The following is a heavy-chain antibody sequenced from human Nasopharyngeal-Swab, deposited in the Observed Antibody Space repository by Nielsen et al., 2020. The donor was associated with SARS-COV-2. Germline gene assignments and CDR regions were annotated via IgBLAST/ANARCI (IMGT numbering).Heavy chain of an antibody. CDR2: IYYSGST. D-gene: IGHD3-3*01. J-gene: IGHJ4*02. CDR3: ASLGGSIFVGGFNYFDY. V-gene: IGHV4-39*07. Sequence: WIGQRPRMGLEWIGSIYYSGSTYYNPSLKSRVTISVDTSKNQFSLKLSSVTAADTAVYYCASLGGSIFVGGFNYFDYWGQGTLVTVSS.